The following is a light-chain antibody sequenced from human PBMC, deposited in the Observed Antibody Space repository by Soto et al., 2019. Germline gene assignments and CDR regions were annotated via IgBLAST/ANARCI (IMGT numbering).Light chain of an antibody. V-gene: IGKV3-20*01. CDR3: QKYGSSPQT. J-gene: IGKJ1*01. CDR1: QSVSSSY. Sequence: ELVLTQSPGPLSFSPGESATLSCRASQSVSSSYLAWYQQKPGQAPRLLIYGESSRATGIPARLSGSGSGTDLNLTISRLEPEDFAVYYCQKYGSSPQTCGQGTKVDIK. CDR2: GES.